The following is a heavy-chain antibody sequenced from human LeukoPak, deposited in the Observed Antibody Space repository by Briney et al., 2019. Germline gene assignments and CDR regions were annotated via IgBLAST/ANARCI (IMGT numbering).Heavy chain of an antibody. D-gene: IGHD4-17*01. CDR1: GYTFSHYN. CDR2: ISVDGGNT. Sequence: ASVKVSCKASGYTFSHYNINWVRQAPGQGPEWVGWISVDGGNTDNAQNLQGRVSMTADTSTNTIYLELRSLTSDDTGVYYCARDRPPTHWGQGSLVIVSS. CDR3: ARDRPPTH. V-gene: IGHV1-18*01. J-gene: IGHJ4*02.